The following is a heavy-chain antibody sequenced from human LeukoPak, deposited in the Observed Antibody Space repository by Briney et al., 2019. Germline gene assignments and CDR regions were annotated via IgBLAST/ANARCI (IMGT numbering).Heavy chain of an antibody. CDR1: GFTFSNYA. V-gene: IGHV3-23*01. Sequence: GGSLRLSCAASGFTFSNYAMSWVRQAPGQGLEWVSGISGTAGNTFYADSVKDRFSISRDNSKNTLYLLMSSLRAEDTAVYYCAKEASGYGYYFDYWGQGTLVTVSS. CDR3: AKEASGYGYYFDY. CDR2: ISGTAGNT. J-gene: IGHJ4*02. D-gene: IGHD3-10*01.